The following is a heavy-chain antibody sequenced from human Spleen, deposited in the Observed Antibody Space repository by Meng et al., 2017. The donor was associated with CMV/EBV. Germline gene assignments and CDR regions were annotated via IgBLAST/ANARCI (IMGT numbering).Heavy chain of an antibody. CDR2: INPNTGDT. Sequence: CKTSGYPFPYDDIPWVRQAPGQGLEWMGWINPNTGDTNYAQNFQGRVSMTRDMSLSTAYMELRSLTSDDTAVYYCARDGGNLDWFDPWGQGTLVTVSS. CDR3: ARDGGNLDWFDP. D-gene: IGHD4-23*01. V-gene: IGHV1-2*02. CDR1: GYPFPYDD. J-gene: IGHJ5*02.